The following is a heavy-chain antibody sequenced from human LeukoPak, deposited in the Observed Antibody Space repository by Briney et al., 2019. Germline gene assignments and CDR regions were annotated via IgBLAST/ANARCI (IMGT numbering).Heavy chain of an antibody. CDR2: IYYSGST. J-gene: IGHJ4*02. CDR1: GGSISSYY. CDR3: ARGIYSGSYRRGYFDY. Sequence: PSETLSLTCTVPGGSISSYYWSWIRQPPGKGLEWSGYIYYSGSTNYNPSLKSRVTISVDTSKNQFSLKLSSVTAADTAVYYCARGIYSGSYRRGYFDYWGQGTLVTVSS. D-gene: IGHD1-26*01. V-gene: IGHV4-59*01.